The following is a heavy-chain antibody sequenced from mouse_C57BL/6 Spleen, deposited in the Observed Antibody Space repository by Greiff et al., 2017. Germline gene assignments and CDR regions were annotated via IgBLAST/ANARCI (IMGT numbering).Heavy chain of an antibody. D-gene: IGHD2-3*01. CDR1: GYSITSGYY. V-gene: IGHV3-6*01. J-gene: IGHJ1*03. Sequence: EVQLQESGPGLVKPSQSLSLTCSVTGYSITSGYYWNWIRQFPGNKLEWMGYISYDGSNNYNPSLKNRLPITRDTSKNQIFLKLHTVTTSDEATYYCARGDGYYWYFDVWGTGTTVTVAS. CDR3: ARGDGYYWYFDV. CDR2: ISYDGSN.